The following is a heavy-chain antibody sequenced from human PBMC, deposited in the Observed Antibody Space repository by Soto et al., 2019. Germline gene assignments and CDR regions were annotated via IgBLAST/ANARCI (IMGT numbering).Heavy chain of an antibody. CDR3: VRDSSGYYQSSGFDY. Sequence: SETLSLTCTVSGGSISSYYWSWIRQPPGKGLEWIGYIYYSGSTNYNPSLKSRVTISVDTSKNQFSLKLSSVTAADTAVYYCVRDSSGYYQSSGFDYWGQGTLVTVSS. J-gene: IGHJ4*02. CDR2: IYYSGST. D-gene: IGHD3-22*01. CDR1: GGSISSYY. V-gene: IGHV4-59*01.